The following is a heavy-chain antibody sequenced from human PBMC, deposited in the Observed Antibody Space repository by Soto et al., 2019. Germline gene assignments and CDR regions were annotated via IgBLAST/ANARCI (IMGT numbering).Heavy chain of an antibody. V-gene: IGHV3-23*01. D-gene: IGHD3-22*01. J-gene: IGHJ3*02. CDR1: EFIFRSYG. CDR3: AKNYDSSAYSLPNAFDI. CDR2: ISGSGGSR. Sequence: EVQVLESGGGLVQPGGSLRLSCAASEFIFRSYGMSWVRQAPGKGLEWVSAISGSGGSRYYADSVKGRFTISRDNSKNTLYLQMNSLRAEDTAVYHCAKNYDSSAYSLPNAFDIWGQGTMVTVSS.